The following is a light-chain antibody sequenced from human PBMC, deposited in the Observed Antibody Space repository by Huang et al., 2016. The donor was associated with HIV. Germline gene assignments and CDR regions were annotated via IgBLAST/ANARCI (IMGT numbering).Light chain of an antibody. J-gene: IGKJ1*01. V-gene: IGKV1-39*01. CDR1: QKINTY. Sequence: DIQMTQSPSSLSAFVGDTVSITCRASQKINTYLNWYQQKSGKAPILLIYGASSMHSGVTSRFSGSGSGTDFTLTISSLQREDLATYYCQQSYGTPRTFGQGTKVEIK. CDR2: GAS. CDR3: QQSYGTPRT.